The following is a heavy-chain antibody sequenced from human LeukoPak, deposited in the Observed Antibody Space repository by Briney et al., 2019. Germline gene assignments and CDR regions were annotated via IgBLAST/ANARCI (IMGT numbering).Heavy chain of an antibody. CDR3: ARIKGTGDAN. CDR1: GYTFIGYY. Sequence: ASVKVSCKTSGYTFIGYYIHWVRQAPGQGLEWMGWINPNSCATNYAQNFQGRVTMTRDTSITTGYMELTNLRSDDTAIFFCARIKGTGDANWGQGTLVTVFS. J-gene: IGHJ4*02. D-gene: IGHD7-27*01. CDR2: INPNSCAT. V-gene: IGHV1-2*02.